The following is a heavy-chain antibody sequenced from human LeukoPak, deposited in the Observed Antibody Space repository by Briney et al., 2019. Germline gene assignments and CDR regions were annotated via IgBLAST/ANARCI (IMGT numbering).Heavy chain of an antibody. J-gene: IGHJ4*02. CDR3: ARDRGSHYDIFGLLGSFDY. CDR1: GFTFSSYW. CDR2: IKQDGSEK. Sequence: GGSLRLSCAASGFTFSSYWMSWVRQAPGKGLEWVANIKQDGSEKYYVDSVKGRFTISRDNAKNSLYLQMNSLRAEDTAVYYCARDRGSHYDIFGLLGSFDYWGQGTLVTVSS. D-gene: IGHD3-9*01. V-gene: IGHV3-7*01.